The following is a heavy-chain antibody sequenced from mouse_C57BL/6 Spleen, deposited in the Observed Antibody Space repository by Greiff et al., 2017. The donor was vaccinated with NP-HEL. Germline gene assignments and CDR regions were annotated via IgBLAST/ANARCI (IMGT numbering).Heavy chain of an antibody. CDR3: ARRGIRRGFAY. V-gene: IGHV1-69*01. CDR1: GYTFTSYW. CDR2: IDPSDSYT. Sequence: QVQLKQPGAELVMPGASVKLSCKASGYTFTSYWMHWVKQRPGQGLEWIGEIDPSDSYTNYNQKFKGKSTLTVDKSSSTANMQLSSLTSEDSAVYYCARRGIRRGFAYWGQGTLVTVSA. J-gene: IGHJ3*01.